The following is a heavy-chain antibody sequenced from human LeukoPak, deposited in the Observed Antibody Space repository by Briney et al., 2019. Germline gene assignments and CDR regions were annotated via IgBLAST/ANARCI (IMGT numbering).Heavy chain of an antibody. CDR1: GFTFSDYG. J-gene: IGHJ6*03. CDR3: ARVGTPMVTIVAPYYMDV. D-gene: IGHD5-18*01. Sequence: GGSLRLSCAASGFTFSDYGMHWVRQASGKGLELVAFIQYDGNNKYYADSVKGRFTISRDNSKNILFLEMHSLGPEDTALYYCARVGTPMVTIVAPYYMDVWGKGTTVTVSS. CDR2: IQYDGNNK. V-gene: IGHV3-30*02.